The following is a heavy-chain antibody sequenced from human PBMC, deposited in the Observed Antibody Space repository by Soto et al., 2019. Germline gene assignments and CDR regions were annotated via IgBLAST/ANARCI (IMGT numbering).Heavy chain of an antibody. V-gene: IGHV3-48*02. Sequence: HPGGSLRLSCAASGFTFSSYSMNWVRQAPGKGLEWVSYISSSSSTIYYADSVKGRFTISRDNAKNSLYLQMNSLRDEDTAVYYCARDLEWNYVPERFDPWGQGTLVTVSS. J-gene: IGHJ5*02. D-gene: IGHD1-7*01. CDR3: ARDLEWNYVPERFDP. CDR2: ISSSSSTI. CDR1: GFTFSSYS.